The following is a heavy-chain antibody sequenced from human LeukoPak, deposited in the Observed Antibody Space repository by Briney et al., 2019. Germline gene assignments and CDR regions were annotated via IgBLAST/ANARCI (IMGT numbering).Heavy chain of an antibody. D-gene: IGHD3-10*01. J-gene: IGHJ5*02. V-gene: IGHV3-23*01. CDR3: AKGPAMVRGTFDP. CDR1: GFTFSSYA. Sequence: GGSLRLSCATSGFTFSSYATSWVRQAPGKGLEWDSSISGSGGNTYYADSVKGRFTISRDYSKNTLYLQMNSLRTEKTAVYYFAKGPAMVRGTFDPWGQGTLVTVSS. CDR2: ISGSGGNT.